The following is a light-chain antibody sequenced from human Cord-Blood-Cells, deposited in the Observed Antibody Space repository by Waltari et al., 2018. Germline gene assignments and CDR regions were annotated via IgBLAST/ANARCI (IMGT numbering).Light chain of an antibody. Sequence: QSALTQPASVSGSPGQSITISCTGTSSDVGGYHYVSWYQQHPGKAPNLMIYDVSNRPSGVSNRFSGSKSGNTASLTISGLQAEDEADYYCSSYTSSSTVVFGGGTKLTVL. CDR3: SSYTSSSTVV. J-gene: IGLJ2*01. CDR1: SSDVGGYHY. V-gene: IGLV2-14*01. CDR2: DVS.